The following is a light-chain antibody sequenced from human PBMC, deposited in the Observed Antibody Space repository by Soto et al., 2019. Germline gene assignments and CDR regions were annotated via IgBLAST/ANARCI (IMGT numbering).Light chain of an antibody. J-gene: IGLJ1*01. CDR3: TSSTSRGTYV. Sequence: QSALTQPASVSGSPGQSITISCTGTSSDVGAYNFVSWYRQHPGKAPKLIIYNFSDRPSGVSNRFSGSKSANTASLTISGLQAEDEADYYCTSSTSRGTYVFGTGTKLTVL. CDR1: SSDVGAYNF. CDR2: NFS. V-gene: IGLV2-14*03.